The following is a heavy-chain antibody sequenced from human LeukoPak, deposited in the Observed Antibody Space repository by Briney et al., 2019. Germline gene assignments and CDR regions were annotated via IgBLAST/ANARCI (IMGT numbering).Heavy chain of an antibody. J-gene: IGHJ5*02. CDR2: ISSSGSTI. D-gene: IGHD2-15*01. CDR1: GFTFSDYY. V-gene: IGHV3-11*04. CDR3: AREVGIVVVVSPSERYNWFDP. Sequence: GGSLRLSCAASGFTFSDYYMSWIRQAPGKGLEWVSYISSSGSTIYYADSVKGRFTISRDNAKNSLYLQMNSLRAEDTAVYYCAREVGIVVVVSPSERYNWFDPWGQGTLVTVSS.